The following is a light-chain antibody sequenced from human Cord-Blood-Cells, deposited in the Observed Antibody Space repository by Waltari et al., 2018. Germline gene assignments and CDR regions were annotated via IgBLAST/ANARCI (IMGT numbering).Light chain of an antibody. V-gene: IGLV2-14*01. CDR1: SSDVGGYNY. CDR2: DVS. CDR3: SSYTSSSTLI. Sequence: QSALTQPASVSGSPGQSITISCTGTSSDVGGYNYVSWYQQHPGKAPKLMIYDVSKRPSGVSTRFSGSKSGNTASLTISGLQAEDEADYYCSSYTSSSTLIFGTGTKVTVL. J-gene: IGLJ1*01.